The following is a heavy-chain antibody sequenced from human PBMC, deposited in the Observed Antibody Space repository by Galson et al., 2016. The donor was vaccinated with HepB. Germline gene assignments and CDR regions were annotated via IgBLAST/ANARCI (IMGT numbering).Heavy chain of an antibody. CDR1: GFTFDDYA. D-gene: IGHD6-13*01. V-gene: IGHV3-9*01. CDR3: AKGRGSGITAAVGNF. J-gene: IGHJ4*02. CDR2: IGWNSGYK. Sequence: SLRLSCAASGFTFDDYAMHWVRQAPGKGLEWVSAIGWNSGYKAYVDSAKGRFTISRDNAKDSLYLQMTSLRAEDTALYYCAKGRGSGITAAVGNFWGQGNLVTVSS.